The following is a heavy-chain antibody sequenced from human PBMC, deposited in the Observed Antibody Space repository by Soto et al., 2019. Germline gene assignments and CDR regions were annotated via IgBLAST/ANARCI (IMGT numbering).Heavy chain of an antibody. CDR1: GYTFTSYG. V-gene: IGHV1-18*01. CDR3: PRGRATGYSYGSTYYYGMDV. J-gene: IGHJ6*02. Sequence: QVQLVQSGAEVKKPGASVKVSCKASGYTFTSYGISWVRQAPGQGLEWMGWISAYNGNTNYAQKLQGRVTMTTDTSTSTAYMELRSLRSDDTAVYYCPRGRATGYSYGSTYYYGMDVWGQGTTVTVSS. D-gene: IGHD5-18*01. CDR2: ISAYNGNT.